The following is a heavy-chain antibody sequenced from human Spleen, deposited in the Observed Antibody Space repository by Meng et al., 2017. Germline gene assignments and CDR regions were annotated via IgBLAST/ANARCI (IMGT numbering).Heavy chain of an antibody. V-gene: IGHV4-61*02. CDR2: SYSNGDT. D-gene: IGHD2-15*01. J-gene: IGHJ5*02. CDR1: GGSISSGSYY. CDR3: ARERQVVGDNWFDP. Sequence: SETLSLTCTVSGGSISSGSYYWSWIRQPAGKGLEWIGRSYSNGDTHYNPSLKSRLTISLDTSKNQFSLSLSSVTAADTAVYYCARERQVVGDNWFDPWGQGTLVTVSS.